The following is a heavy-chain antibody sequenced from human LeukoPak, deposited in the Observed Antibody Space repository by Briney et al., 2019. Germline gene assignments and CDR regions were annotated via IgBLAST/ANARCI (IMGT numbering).Heavy chain of an antibody. D-gene: IGHD3-10*01. CDR1: RFTFSSHG. CDR3: ARDRGKDYFDY. V-gene: IGHV3-33*01. J-gene: IGHJ4*02. CDR2: IWNDGSNK. Sequence: GGSLRLSCAPSRFTFSSHGMRWVRQGPGKGLEWVAFIWNDGSNKYYADSVKGRFTISRDNSKSTLYLQMNSLRAEDTAVYYCARDRGKDYFDYWGQGTLVTVSS.